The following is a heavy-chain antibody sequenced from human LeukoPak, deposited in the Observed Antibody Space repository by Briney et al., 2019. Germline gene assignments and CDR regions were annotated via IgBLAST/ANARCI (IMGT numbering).Heavy chain of an antibody. Sequence: PGGSLRLSCVGSEFTFRNYSLNWVRPAPGKGLEWVSSISSSSSYKYYVDSVKGRFTISRDNAKKSLYLQMNSLRAEDTAIYYCARAPVIVMHDWYFDLWGRGTLVTVSS. CDR2: ISSSSSYK. D-gene: IGHD3-22*01. J-gene: IGHJ2*01. CDR1: EFTFRNYS. CDR3: ARAPVIVMHDWYFDL. V-gene: IGHV3-21*01.